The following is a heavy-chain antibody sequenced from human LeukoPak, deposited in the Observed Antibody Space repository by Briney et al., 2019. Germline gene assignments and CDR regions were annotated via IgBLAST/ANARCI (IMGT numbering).Heavy chain of an antibody. V-gene: IGHV4-4*02. CDR2: IYHSGST. Sequence: SETLSLTCTVSGDSVTRSNWWTWVRQPPGEGLEWIGEIYHSGSTNSNPSLKSRVTISMDKSKNQVSLNLSSVTAADTAVYYCATHATAMTNYAFDIWGQGTMVTVSS. CDR3: ATHATAMTNYAFDI. CDR1: GDSVTRSNW. J-gene: IGHJ3*02. D-gene: IGHD5-18*01.